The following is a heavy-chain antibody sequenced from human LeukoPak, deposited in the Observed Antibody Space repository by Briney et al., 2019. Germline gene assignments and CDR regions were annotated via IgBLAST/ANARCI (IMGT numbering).Heavy chain of an antibody. Sequence: GGSLRLSCAASGNYWMHWVRQAPGKGLVWVSHSDGSWTSYADSVEGRFTISRDNAKNTLYLQMNSLKGEDTAVYYCATSLGPLTEYWGQGTLVTVSS. J-gene: IGHJ4*02. CDR2: SDGSWT. CDR3: ATSLGPLTEY. CDR1: GNYW. V-gene: IGHV3-74*01. D-gene: IGHD7-27*01.